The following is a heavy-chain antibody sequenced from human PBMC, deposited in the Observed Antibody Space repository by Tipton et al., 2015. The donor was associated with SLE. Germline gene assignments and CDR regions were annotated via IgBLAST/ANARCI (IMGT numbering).Heavy chain of an antibody. CDR3: ASYDSATGGLDV. D-gene: IGHD3-16*01. CDR1: GGSISSSSYY. Sequence: TLSLTCTVSGGSISSSSYYWGWICQPPGKGLEWIGSIYYSGSTYYNPSLKSRVTISVDTSKNQFSLKLRSVTAADTAIYYCASYDSATGGLDVWGQGTLVTVSS. J-gene: IGHJ4*02. CDR2: IYYSGST. V-gene: IGHV4-39*01.